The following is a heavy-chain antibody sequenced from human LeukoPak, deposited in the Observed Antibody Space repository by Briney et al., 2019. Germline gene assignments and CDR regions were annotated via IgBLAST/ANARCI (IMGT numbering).Heavy chain of an antibody. J-gene: IGHJ2*01. V-gene: IGHV4-4*07. CDR3: ARDQYSSADWHFDL. Sequence: PSETLSLTCTVSGGSISSYYWSWIRQPPGKGLEWIGRIYTSGSTNYNPSLKSRVTMSVDTSKNQFSLKLSSVTAADTAVYYCARDQYSSADWHFDLWGRGTLVTVSS. CDR2: IYTSGST. CDR1: GGSISSYY. D-gene: IGHD4-11*01.